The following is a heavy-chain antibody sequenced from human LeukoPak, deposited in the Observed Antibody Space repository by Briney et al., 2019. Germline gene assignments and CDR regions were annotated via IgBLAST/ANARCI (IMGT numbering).Heavy chain of an antibody. J-gene: IGHJ6*02. CDR1: GYTLTELS. Sequence: VASVKVSCKVSGYTLTELSMHWVRQAPGKGLEWMGGFDPEDGETIYAQKFQGRVTMTEDTSTDTAYMELSSLRSEDTAVYYCAREAATRGDYDILVPGGMDVWGQGTTVTVSS. CDR3: AREAATRGDYDILVPGGMDV. V-gene: IGHV1-24*01. D-gene: IGHD3-9*01. CDR2: FDPEDGET.